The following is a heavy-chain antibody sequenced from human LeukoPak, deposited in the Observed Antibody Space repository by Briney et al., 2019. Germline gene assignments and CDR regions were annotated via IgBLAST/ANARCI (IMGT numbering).Heavy chain of an antibody. Sequence: SETLSLTCAVSGGSFSGYYWSWIRQPPGKGLEWIGEINHSGSTNYNPPLTSRVTMSVDTSKSQFSLKLSSVNAADTAVYYCARSYDSSGDDAFDIWGQGTMVTVSS. V-gene: IGHV4-34*01. CDR1: GGSFSGYY. CDR2: INHSGST. CDR3: ARSYDSSGDDAFDI. J-gene: IGHJ3*02. D-gene: IGHD3-22*01.